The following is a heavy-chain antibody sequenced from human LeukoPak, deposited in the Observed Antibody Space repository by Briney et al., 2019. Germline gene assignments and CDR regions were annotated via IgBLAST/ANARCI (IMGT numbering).Heavy chain of an antibody. J-gene: IGHJ4*02. CDR2: MDGDGNNI. Sequence: GGSLRLSCAASGFTFSSSWMHWVRQAPGKGLVWVSRMDGDGNNIDYADSVKGRFIISRDNAKNTLYLQMYSLRAEDTAVYYCARNPRTDFASWGQGTLVTVSS. CDR1: GFTFSSSW. D-gene: IGHD4-17*01. V-gene: IGHV3-74*01. CDR3: ARNPRTDFAS.